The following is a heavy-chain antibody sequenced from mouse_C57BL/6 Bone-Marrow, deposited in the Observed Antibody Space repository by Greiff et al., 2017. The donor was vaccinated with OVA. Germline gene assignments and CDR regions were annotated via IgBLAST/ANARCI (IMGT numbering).Heavy chain of an antibody. CDR3: ARQLGYYYAMDY. CDR2: INPGSGGP. J-gene: IGHJ4*01. CDR1: GYAFTNYL. Sequence: QVQLQQSGAELVRPGTSVKVSCKASGYAFTNYLIEWVKQRPGQGLEWIGVINPGSGGPNYNEKFKGKATLTADKSSSTAYMQLSSLTSEDSAVYFCARQLGYYYAMDYWGQGTSVTVSS. V-gene: IGHV1-54*01. D-gene: IGHD1-3*01.